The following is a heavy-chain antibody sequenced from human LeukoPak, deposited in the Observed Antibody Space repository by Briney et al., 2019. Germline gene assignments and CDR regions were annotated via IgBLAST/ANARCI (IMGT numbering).Heavy chain of an antibody. CDR1: GFMFNGYS. CDR3: TRWGLGPSFDY. D-gene: IGHD1-26*01. Sequence: GGSLRLSCAASGFMFNGYSMTWVLQAPGKGLEWVSYISGGSDYIFYTDSVKGRFSISRDNAKRSLYLQLNSLRVEDTAVYYCTRWGLGPSFDYWGQGTRVTVSS. CDR2: ISGGSDYI. J-gene: IGHJ4*02. V-gene: IGHV3-21*01.